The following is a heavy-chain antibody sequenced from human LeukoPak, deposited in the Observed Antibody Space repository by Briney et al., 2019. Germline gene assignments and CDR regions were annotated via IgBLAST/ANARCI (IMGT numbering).Heavy chain of an antibody. CDR3: ARSGGLQKFDY. CDR2: ISYDGNTI. Sequence: GGSLRLSCAASEVTFRNYAVHWVRQAPGKGLQWVAVISYDGNTIHYADSVKGRFIISRDTSKNTLYLQMNSLRAEDTAVYYCARSGGLQKFDYWGQGTLVTVSS. J-gene: IGHJ4*02. V-gene: IGHV3-30-3*01. CDR1: EVTFRNYA. D-gene: IGHD4-11*01.